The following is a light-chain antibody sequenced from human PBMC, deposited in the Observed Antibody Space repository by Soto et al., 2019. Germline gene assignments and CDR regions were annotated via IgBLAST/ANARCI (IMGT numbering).Light chain of an antibody. CDR3: QQYGSSRWT. Sequence: EIVLTQSPGTLSLSPGEIATLSCRASQSISSSYLAWYQQKPGQAPRLLIYGASSRATGIPDRFSGSGSGTDFTLTIIRLEPEDFAVYYCQQYGSSRWTCGQGTKVEIK. J-gene: IGKJ1*01. CDR1: QSISSSY. V-gene: IGKV3-20*01. CDR2: GAS.